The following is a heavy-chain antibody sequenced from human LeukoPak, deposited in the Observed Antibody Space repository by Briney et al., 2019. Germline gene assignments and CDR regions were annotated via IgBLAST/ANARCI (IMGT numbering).Heavy chain of an antibody. V-gene: IGHV1-2*02. CDR1: GYTFTGYY. CDR3: ARDTYYYGSGSYIDY. J-gene: IGHJ4*02. Sequence: ASVKVSCKASGYTFTGYYMHWVRQAPGQGLEWMGWINPNSGGTNYAQKLQGRVTMTTDTSTSTAYMELRSLRSDDTAVYYCARDTYYYGSGSYIDYWGQGTLVTVSS. CDR2: INPNSGGT. D-gene: IGHD3-10*01.